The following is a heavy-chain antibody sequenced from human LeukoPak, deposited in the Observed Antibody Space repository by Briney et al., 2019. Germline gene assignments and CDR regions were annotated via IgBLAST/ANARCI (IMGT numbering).Heavy chain of an antibody. Sequence: PGGSLRLSCAASGFTFSSYSMNWVRQVPGKGLEWVANIKEDGSEKYYVDSVKGRFTISRDNAKNSLYLQMDSLRAEDTALYYCSRGLPEGGYRYGQPGQDYWGQGTLVTVSS. CDR3: SRGLPEGGYRYGQPGQDY. V-gene: IGHV3-7*01. CDR2: IKEDGSEK. CDR1: GFTFSSYS. J-gene: IGHJ4*02. D-gene: IGHD5-18*01.